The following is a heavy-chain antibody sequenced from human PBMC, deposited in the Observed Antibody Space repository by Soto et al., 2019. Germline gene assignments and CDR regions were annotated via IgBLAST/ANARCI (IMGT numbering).Heavy chain of an antibody. V-gene: IGHV1-24*01. Sequence: APSKVSCMISRHTLKEFSIHCVRHAPSTGLEWMGGFDPEGGEAISAQKWHGRVTVTEDKVTDTAYMELSGLKSDDTAVYYCVTLTPLRRAMITKINLDFCGQGTPVNVS. CDR3: VTLTPLRRAMITKINLDF. J-gene: IGHJ4*02. CDR1: RHTLKEFS. D-gene: IGHD3-10*01. CDR2: FDPEGGEA.